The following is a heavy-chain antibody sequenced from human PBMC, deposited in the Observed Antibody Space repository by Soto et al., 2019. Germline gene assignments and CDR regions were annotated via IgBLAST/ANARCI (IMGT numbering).Heavy chain of an antibody. CDR2: IWYDGSNK. J-gene: IGHJ4*02. CDR1: GFTFSSYG. Sequence: LRLPCAASGFTFSSYGMHWVRQAPGKGLEWVAVIWYDGSNKYYADSVKGRFTISRDNSKNTLYLQMNSLRAEDTAVYYCARDYYDSSGYLASSFGYWGQGTLVTVSS. V-gene: IGHV3-33*01. CDR3: ARDYYDSSGYLASSFGY. D-gene: IGHD3-22*01.